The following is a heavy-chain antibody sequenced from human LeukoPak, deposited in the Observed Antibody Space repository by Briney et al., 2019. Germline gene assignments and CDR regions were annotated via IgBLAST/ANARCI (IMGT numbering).Heavy chain of an antibody. D-gene: IGHD3-22*01. CDR2: MNPNSGDT. CDR1: GYAFTSYD. CDR3: ARGRTDYYDSSASFPALGY. J-gene: IGHJ4*02. Sequence: ASVKVSCKASGYAFTSYDINWVRLATGQGLEWMGWMNPNSGDTVYAQKFQGRVTMTRDTSITTAYMVLSSLGSEDTAVYYCARGRTDYYDSSASFPALGYWGQGTLVTVSS. V-gene: IGHV1-8*01.